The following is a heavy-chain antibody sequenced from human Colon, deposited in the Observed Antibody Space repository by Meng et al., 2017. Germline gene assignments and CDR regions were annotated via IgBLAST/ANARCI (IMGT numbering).Heavy chain of an antibody. J-gene: IGHJ4*02. CDR1: GASVSVNRY. Sequence: QVPIQESAPGLGKHSVSLSLACSVSGASVSVNRYLSWFRQPPGRGLEWIGQFDHRGSAYYRPSLNSRVTMSLDKSRNQFSLSLTSVTAADTAVYYCARHGGYYQDFWGQGTLVTVSS. CDR3: ARHGGYYQDF. V-gene: IGHV4-4*02. D-gene: IGHD4-17*01. CDR2: FDHRGSA.